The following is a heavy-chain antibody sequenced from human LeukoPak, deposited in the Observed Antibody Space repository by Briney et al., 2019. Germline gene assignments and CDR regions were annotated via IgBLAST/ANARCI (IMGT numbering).Heavy chain of an antibody. Sequence: AASVKVSCKASGYTFTSYGISWVRQAPGQGLEWMGWISAYNGNTNYAQKLQGRVTMTTDTSTSTAYMELRSLRSDDTAVYYGARDYYDSSGYSDDAFDIWGQGTMVTVSS. V-gene: IGHV1-18*01. CDR3: ARDYYDSSGYSDDAFDI. J-gene: IGHJ3*02. CDR2: ISAYNGNT. D-gene: IGHD3-22*01. CDR1: GYTFTSYG.